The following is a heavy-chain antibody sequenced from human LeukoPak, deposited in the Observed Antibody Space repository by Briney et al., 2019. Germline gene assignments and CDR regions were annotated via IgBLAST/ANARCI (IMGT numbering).Heavy chain of an antibody. D-gene: IGHD2-2*01. CDR1: GFTFSSYE. J-gene: IGHJ6*04. CDR3: ARDRDVEVVPETNYRMDV. V-gene: IGHV3-48*03. CDR2: ITGCGRST. Sequence: GGSLRLSCAASGFTFSSYEMNTVRQAPGTGLEDCSYITGCGRSTYYAASVEGRFTISRDNAKRSLFLQMNSLRAEDTAVYYCARDRDVEVVPETNYRMDVWGKGTTVTVSS.